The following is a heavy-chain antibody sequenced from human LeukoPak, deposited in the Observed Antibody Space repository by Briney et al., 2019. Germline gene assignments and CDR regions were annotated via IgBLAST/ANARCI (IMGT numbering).Heavy chain of an antibody. CDR1: GFTFSSYS. D-gene: IGHD3-3*01. J-gene: IGHJ6*02. CDR2: ISSSSSYI. V-gene: IGHV3-21*01. CDR3: ARENFWSGYPYYYYGMDV. Sequence: GGSLRLSCAASGFTFSSYSMNWVRQAPGKGLEWVSSISSSSSYIYYADSVKGRFTISRDNAKNSLYLQMNSLRAEDTAVYYCARENFWSGYPYYYYGMDVWGQGTTVTVSS.